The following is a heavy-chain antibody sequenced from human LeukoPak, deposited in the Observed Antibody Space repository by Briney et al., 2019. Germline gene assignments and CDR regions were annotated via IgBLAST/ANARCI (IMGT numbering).Heavy chain of an antibody. Sequence: RRSLRPSCALSAFTLSIDATSWVRQAPGRWLEWVSAISGDGDNPYYAEYVKGRFTISRDNSKNTLYLHMNSLRAEDTAVYYCAKEPIVGATIGGQGTLVTVSS. CDR2: ISGDGDNP. CDR1: AFTLSIDA. J-gene: IGHJ4*02. CDR3: AKEPIVGATI. D-gene: IGHD1-26*01. V-gene: IGHV3-23*01.